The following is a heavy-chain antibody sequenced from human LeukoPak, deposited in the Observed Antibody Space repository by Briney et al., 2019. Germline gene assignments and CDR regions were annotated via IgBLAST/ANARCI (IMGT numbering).Heavy chain of an antibody. CDR2: ISNSDYST. CDR3: AKATGYLL. Sequence: GGALRLSCSASGFSGSYQYKSLGRPAPGEGLEWVSTISNSDYSTYYADSVKGRFTISRANSENTLYLQMNNLRAEDTAVYYCAKATGYLLWGQGTLVTVSS. CDR1: GFSGSYQY. J-gene: IGHJ4*02. D-gene: IGHD1-14*01. V-gene: IGHV3-23*01.